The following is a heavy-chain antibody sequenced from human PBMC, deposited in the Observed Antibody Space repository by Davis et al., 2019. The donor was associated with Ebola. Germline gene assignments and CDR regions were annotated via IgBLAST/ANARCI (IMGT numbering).Heavy chain of an antibody. V-gene: IGHV3-11*04. CDR1: GFTFSDYY. CDR3: ARDRYRFYYYMDV. D-gene: IGHD5-18*01. CDR2: ISSSGSNI. Sequence: GESLKISCAASGFTFSDYYMSWIRQAPGKGLEWVSYISSSGSNIYYADSVKGRFTISRDNAKNSLYLQMNSLRAEDTAVYFCARDRYRFYYYMDVWGKGTTVTVSS. J-gene: IGHJ6*03.